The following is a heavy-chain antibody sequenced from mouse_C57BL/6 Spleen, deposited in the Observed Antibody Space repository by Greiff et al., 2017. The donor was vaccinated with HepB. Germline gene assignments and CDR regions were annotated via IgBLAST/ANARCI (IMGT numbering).Heavy chain of an antibody. J-gene: IGHJ1*03. CDR3: APTGGWYFDV. CDR2: IHPSDSDT. CDR1: GYTFTSYW. D-gene: IGHD4-1*02. V-gene: IGHV1-74*01. Sequence: QVHVKQPGAELVKPGASVKVSCKASGYTFTSYWMHWVKQRPGQGLEWIGRIHPSDSDTNYNQKFKGKATLTVDKSSSTAYMQLSSLTSEDSAVYYCAPTGGWYFDVWGTGTTVTVSS.